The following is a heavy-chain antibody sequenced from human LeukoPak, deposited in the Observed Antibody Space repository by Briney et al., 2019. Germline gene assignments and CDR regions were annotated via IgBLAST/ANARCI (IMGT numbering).Heavy chain of an antibody. J-gene: IGHJ4*02. D-gene: IGHD3-3*01. CDR3: ARVGLEWLLTPSQYYFDY. CDR1: GFTFSSYS. Sequence: GGSLRLSCAASGFTFSSYSMNWVRQAPGKGLEWVSSSSSSSSYIYYADSVKGRFTISRDNAKNSLYLQMNSLRAEDTAVYYCARVGLEWLLTPSQYYFDYWGQGTLVTVSS. CDR2: SSSSSSYI. V-gene: IGHV3-21*01.